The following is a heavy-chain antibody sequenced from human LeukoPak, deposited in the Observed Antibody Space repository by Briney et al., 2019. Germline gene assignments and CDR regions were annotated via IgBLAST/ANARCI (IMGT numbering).Heavy chain of an antibody. CDR1: GYTFTGYY. J-gene: IGHJ6*03. CDR3: ARDPRRYVNPYYYMDV. D-gene: IGHD3-16*01. CDR2: INPSSGGT. V-gene: IGHV1-2*02. Sequence: GASVKVSCKASGYTFTGYYMHWVRQAPGQGLEWMGWINPSSGGTNYAQKFQGRVTMTRDTSISTAYMELSRLRSDDTAVYYCARDPRRYVNPYYYMDVWGKGTTVTVSS.